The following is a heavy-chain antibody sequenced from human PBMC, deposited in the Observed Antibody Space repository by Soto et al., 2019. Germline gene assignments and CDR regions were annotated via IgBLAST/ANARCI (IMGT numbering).Heavy chain of an antibody. D-gene: IGHD3-9*01. J-gene: IGHJ4*02. CDR1: GFTFSSYA. CDR2: ISYDGSNK. CDR3: ARDLAEYGYFDGLVHPYYFDY. V-gene: IGHV3-30-3*01. Sequence: QVQLVESGGGVVQPGRSLRLSCAASGFTFSSYAMHWVRQAPGKGLEWVAVISYDGSNKYYADSVKGRFTISRDNSKNTLYLQLNILRAEDTAVYYCARDLAEYGYFDGLVHPYYFDYWGQGTLVTVSS.